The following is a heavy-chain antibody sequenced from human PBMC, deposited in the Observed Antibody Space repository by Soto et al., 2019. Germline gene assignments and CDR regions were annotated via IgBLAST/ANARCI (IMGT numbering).Heavy chain of an antibody. Sequence: SETLSLTCTVSGGSISSGGYYWSWIRQHPGKGLEWIGYIYYSGSTYYNPSLKSRVTISVDTSKNQFSLKLSSVTAADTAVYYCARVPDYGGNSMFDYWGQGTLVTVSS. D-gene: IGHD4-17*01. CDR3: ARVPDYGGNSMFDY. CDR1: GGSISSGGYY. V-gene: IGHV4-31*03. CDR2: IYYSGST. J-gene: IGHJ4*02.